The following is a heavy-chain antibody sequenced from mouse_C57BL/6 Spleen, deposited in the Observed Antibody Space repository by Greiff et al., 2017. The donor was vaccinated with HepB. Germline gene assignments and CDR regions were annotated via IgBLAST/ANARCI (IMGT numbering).Heavy chain of an antibody. CDR2: IHPNSGST. Sequence: QVQLQQPGAELVKPGASVKLSCKASGYTFTSYWMHWVKQRPGQGLEWIGMIHPNSGSTNYNEKFKSKATLTVDKSSSTAYMQLSSLTSEDSAVYYCARRGTRNYGNPFAYWGQGTLVTVSA. CDR3: ARRGTRNYGNPFAY. J-gene: IGHJ3*01. V-gene: IGHV1-64*01. D-gene: IGHD2-1*01. CDR1: GYTFTSYW.